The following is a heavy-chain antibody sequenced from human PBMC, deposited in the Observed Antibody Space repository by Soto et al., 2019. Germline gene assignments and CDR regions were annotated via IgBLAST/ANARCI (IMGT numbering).Heavy chain of an antibody. V-gene: IGHV3-30-3*01. CDR1: GLTFSSYA. CDR2: TSYDGSNK. CDR3: AGVYYGGDSVNNY. D-gene: IGHD4-17*01. Sequence: GGSLRLSCAASGLTFSSYAMSWVRQAPGKGLEWVAATSYDGSNKYYVDSVKGRFTISRDNSKNTLDLQMNSLRAEDTAVYYCAGVYYGGDSVNNYWGQGTLVTVSS. J-gene: IGHJ4*02.